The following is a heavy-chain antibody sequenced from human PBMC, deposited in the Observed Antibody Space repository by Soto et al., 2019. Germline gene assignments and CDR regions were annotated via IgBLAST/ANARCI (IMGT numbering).Heavy chain of an antibody. CDR1: GFYFNNYG. D-gene: IGHD2-2*01. V-gene: IGHV3-21*01. Sequence: GGSLRLSCAVSGFYFNNYGINWVRQAPGKGLEWVSSVSKSDYTYYSDTVKGRFTISRDNAKNSVSLQMNSLRAEDTAVYYCAREDSIIIPAVSDFWGQGTLVTVSS. CDR3: AREDSIIIPAVSDF. CDR2: VSKSDYT. J-gene: IGHJ4*02.